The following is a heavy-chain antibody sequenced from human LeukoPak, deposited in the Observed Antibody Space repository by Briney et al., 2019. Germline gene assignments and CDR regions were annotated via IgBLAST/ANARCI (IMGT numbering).Heavy chain of an antibody. D-gene: IGHD6-13*01. J-gene: IGHJ4*02. CDR3: ARVRIAAAGTLGN. V-gene: IGHV1-2*02. CDR2: INPNSGGT. CDR1: GYTFTGYY. Sequence: ASVKVSCKASGYTFTGYYMHWVRQAPGQGLEWMGWINPNSGGTNYAQKFQGRVTMTRDTSISTAYMELSRLRSDDTAVYYCARVRIAAAGTLGNWGQGTLVTVSP.